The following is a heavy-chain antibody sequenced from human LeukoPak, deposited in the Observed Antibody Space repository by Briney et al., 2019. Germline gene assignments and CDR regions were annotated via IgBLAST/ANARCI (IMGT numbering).Heavy chain of an antibody. D-gene: IGHD6-13*01. V-gene: IGHV3-74*01. CDR1: GFTFSSHW. CDR2: INSDGSST. CDR3: ARVRIAATEGPFDY. J-gene: IGHJ4*02. Sequence: PGGSLRLSCAASGFTFSSHWMHWVRQAPGKGLVWVSRINSDGSSTSYADSVKGRFTISRDNAKNTLYLQMNSLRVEDTAVYYCARVRIAATEGPFDYWGQGTPVTVSS.